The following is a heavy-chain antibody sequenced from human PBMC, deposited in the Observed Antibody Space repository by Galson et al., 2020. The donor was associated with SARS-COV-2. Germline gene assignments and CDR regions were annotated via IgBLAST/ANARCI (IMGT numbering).Heavy chain of an antibody. CDR1: GFTVSSNY. CDR3: ARTKYRGAFDI. CDR2: IYSGGST. V-gene: IGHV3-66*02. D-gene: IGHD5-18*01. Sequence: QIGESLKISCAASGFTVSSNYMSWVRQAPGKGLEWVSVIYSGGSTYYADSVKGRFTISRDNSKNTLYLQMNSLRAEDTAVYYCARTKYRGAFDIWGQGTMVTVSS. J-gene: IGHJ3*02.